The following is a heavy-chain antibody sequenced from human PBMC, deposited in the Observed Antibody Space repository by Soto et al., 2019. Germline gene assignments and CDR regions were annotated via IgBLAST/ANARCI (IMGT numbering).Heavy chain of an antibody. Sequence: AGGSLRLSCAASGFTFSSYAMSWVRQAPGKGLEWVSAISGSGGSTYYADSVKGRFTISRDNSKNTLYLQMNSLRAEDTAVYYCAKGGLYIVVVPAAREYGMDVWGQGTTVTVSS. J-gene: IGHJ6*02. CDR2: ISGSGGST. CDR3: AKGGLYIVVVPAAREYGMDV. V-gene: IGHV3-23*01. D-gene: IGHD2-2*01. CDR1: GFTFSSYA.